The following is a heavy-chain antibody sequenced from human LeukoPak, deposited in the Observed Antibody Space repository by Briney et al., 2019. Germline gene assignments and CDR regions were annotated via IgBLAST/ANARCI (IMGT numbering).Heavy chain of an antibody. CDR3: AKDPKVDTALGDDY. V-gene: IGHV3-23*01. J-gene: IGHJ4*02. CDR2: ISASGGRT. CDR1: GFTFSSDA. D-gene: IGHD5-18*01. Sequence: GGSLRLSCAASGFTFSSDAMSWVRQAPGKGLEWVSTISASGGRTYYADSVKGRYTISRDNSKNTLHLQMNSLRADDTAVYYCAKDPKVDTALGDDYWGQGTLVTVSS.